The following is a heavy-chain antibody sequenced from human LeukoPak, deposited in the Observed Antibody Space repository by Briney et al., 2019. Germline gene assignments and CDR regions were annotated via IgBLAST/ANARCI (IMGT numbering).Heavy chain of an antibody. CDR2: INHSGST. D-gene: IGHD6-13*01. CDR1: GGSFSGYY. J-gene: IGHJ4*02. CDR3: ARGQRYIAAAGMSYRY. V-gene: IGHV4-34*01. Sequence: SETLSLTCAVYGGSFSGYYWSWIRQPPGKGLEWIGEINHSGSTNYNPSLKSRVTISVDTSKNQLSLKLSSVTAADTAVYYCARGQRYIAAAGMSYRYWGQGTLVTVSS.